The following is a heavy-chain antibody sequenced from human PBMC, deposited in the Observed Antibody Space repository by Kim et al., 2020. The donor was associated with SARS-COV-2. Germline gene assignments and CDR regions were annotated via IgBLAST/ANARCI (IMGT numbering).Heavy chain of an antibody. V-gene: IGHV3-21*01. D-gene: IGHD6-13*01. CDR2: ISSSSSYI. Sequence: GGSLRLSCAASGFTFSSYSMNWVRQAPGKGLEWVSSISSSSSYIYYADSVKGRFTISRDNAKNSLYLQMNSLRAEDTAVYYCARDGFRSSSWTGAPFDYWGQGTLVTVSS. CDR1: GFTFSSYS. J-gene: IGHJ4*02. CDR3: ARDGFRSSSWTGAPFDY.